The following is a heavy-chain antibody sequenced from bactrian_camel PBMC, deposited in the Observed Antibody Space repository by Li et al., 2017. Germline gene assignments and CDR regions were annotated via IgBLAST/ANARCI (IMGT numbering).Heavy chain of an antibody. Sequence: HVQLVESGGGSVQTGGSLRLSCAASGDSLFTLAVAWFRQAPGKQREGVAVIYPIEDTIRYADPVNGRFTISRDYAKNTVYLQMDSLKPEDTAMYYCAAGSSTGSATWHRPSTYPYWGQGTQVTVS. V-gene: IGHV3S53*01. CDR1: GDSLFTLA. CDR2: IYPIEDTI. J-gene: IGHJ4*01. CDR3: AAGSSTGSATWHRPSTYPY. D-gene: IGHD7*01.